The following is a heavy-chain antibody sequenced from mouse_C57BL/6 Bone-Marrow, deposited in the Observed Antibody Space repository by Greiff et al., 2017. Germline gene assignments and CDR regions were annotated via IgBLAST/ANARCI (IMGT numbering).Heavy chain of an antibody. CDR3: TGEERLITTVVERFAY. CDR1: GFTFSNYW. D-gene: IGHD1-1*01. Sequence: EVKLVESGGGLVQPGGSMKLSCVASGFTFSNYWMNWVRQSPEKGLEWVAQIRLKSDNYATHYAESVKGRLTISRDDSKSSVYLQMNNLRAEDTGIYYCTGEERLITTVVERFAYWGQGTLVTVSA. CDR2: IRLKSDNYAT. V-gene: IGHV6-3*01. J-gene: IGHJ3*01.